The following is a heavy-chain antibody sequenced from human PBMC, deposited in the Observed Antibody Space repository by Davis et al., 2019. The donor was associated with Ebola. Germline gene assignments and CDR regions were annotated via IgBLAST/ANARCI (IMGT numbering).Heavy chain of an antibody. D-gene: IGHD2-15*01. CDR1: GYTFTGYY. V-gene: IGHV1-18*04. Sequence: ASVKVSCKASGYTFTGYYMHWVRQAPGQGLEWMGWISAYNGNTNYAQKLQGRVTITTDTSTSTAYMELRSLRSDDTAVYYCAREKWVAATFHDYWGQGTLVTVSS. CDR3: AREKWVAATFHDY. CDR2: ISAYNGNT. J-gene: IGHJ4*02.